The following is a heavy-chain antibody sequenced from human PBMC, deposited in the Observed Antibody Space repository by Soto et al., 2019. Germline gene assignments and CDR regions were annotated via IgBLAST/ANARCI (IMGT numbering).Heavy chain of an antibody. Sequence: QVQLVESGGGVVQPGRSLRLSCAASGFTFSSYGMHWVRQAPGKGLEWVAVISYDGSNKYYADSVKGRFTISRDNSKNTLYLQMNSLRDEDTAVYYCAKDPRGASSGWSCGMDVWGQGTTVTVSS. V-gene: IGHV3-30*18. D-gene: IGHD6-19*01. CDR1: GFTFSSYG. J-gene: IGHJ6*02. CDR3: AKDPRGASSGWSCGMDV. CDR2: ISYDGSNK.